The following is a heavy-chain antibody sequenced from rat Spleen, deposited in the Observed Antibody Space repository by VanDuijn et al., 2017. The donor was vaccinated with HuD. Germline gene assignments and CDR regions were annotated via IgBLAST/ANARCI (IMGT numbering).Heavy chain of an antibody. CDR1: GFTFSNYW. D-gene: IGHD2-1*01. CDR3: ARRYDFDY. Sequence: EVQLVESGGGLVQPGRSMKLSCAASGFTFSNYWMYWIRQAPGKGLEWVSSISTDGGSTYYPDSVKGRFTISRANAKNTLYLQMSSLRSDDTATYYCARRYDFDYWGQGVMVTVSS. V-gene: IGHV5-58*01. J-gene: IGHJ2*01. CDR2: ISTDGGST.